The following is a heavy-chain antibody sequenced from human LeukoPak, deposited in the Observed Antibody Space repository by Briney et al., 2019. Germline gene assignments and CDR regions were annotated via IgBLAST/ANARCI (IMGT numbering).Heavy chain of an antibody. J-gene: IGHJ6*03. V-gene: IGHV3-66*02. Sequence: TGGSLRLSCAASGFNVSGNYMSWVRQAPGRGLEWVSLIYVGGTTNYADSVKGRFTISRDNSKNTLYLQMNSLRAEDTAVYYCARRVGSYLYCYYMDVWGKGTTVTVSS. CDR1: GFNVSGNY. CDR2: IYVGGTT. CDR3: ARRVGSYLYCYYMDV. D-gene: IGHD1-26*01.